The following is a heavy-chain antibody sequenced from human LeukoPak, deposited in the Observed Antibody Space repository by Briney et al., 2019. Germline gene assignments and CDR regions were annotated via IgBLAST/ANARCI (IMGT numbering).Heavy chain of an antibody. D-gene: IGHD6-19*01. V-gene: IGHV1-2*02. CDR3: AKEYSSGWSRFDY. Sequence: ASVKVSCKASGYTFTGYYIHWVRQAPGQGLEWMGWINPNSGSTNYAQKFQGRVTMTRDTSISTAYMELSRLISDDTAVYYCAKEYSSGWSRFDYWGQGTLVTVSS. CDR2: INPNSGST. J-gene: IGHJ4*02. CDR1: GYTFTGYY.